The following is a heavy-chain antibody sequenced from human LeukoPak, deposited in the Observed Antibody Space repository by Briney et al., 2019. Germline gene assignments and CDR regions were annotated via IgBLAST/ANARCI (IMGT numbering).Heavy chain of an antibody. CDR2: ISSSSNI. D-gene: IGHD3-10*01. V-gene: IGHV3-48*02. CDR1: GFTFSSYS. J-gene: IGHJ5*02. CDR3: ARDYYGSGSSLNWFDP. Sequence: GSLRLSCAASGFTFSSYSMNWVRQAPGKGLEWVSYISSSSNIYYADSVKGRFTISRDNAKNSLYLQMNSLRDEDTAVYYCARDYYGSGSSLNWFDPWGQGTLVTVSS.